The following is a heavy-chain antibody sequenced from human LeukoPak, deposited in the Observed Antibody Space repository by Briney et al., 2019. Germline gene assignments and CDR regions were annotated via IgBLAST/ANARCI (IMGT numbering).Heavy chain of an antibody. CDR3: ARGRKVPIAVAGNYYYYYYMDV. V-gene: IGHV4-34*01. CDR2: XXXXXXT. J-gene: IGHJ6*03. D-gene: IGHD6-19*01. Sequence: XXXXXXTNYNPSLKSRVTISVDTSKNQFSLKLSSVTAADTAVYYCARGRKVPIAVAGNYYYYYYMDVWGKGTTVTVSS.